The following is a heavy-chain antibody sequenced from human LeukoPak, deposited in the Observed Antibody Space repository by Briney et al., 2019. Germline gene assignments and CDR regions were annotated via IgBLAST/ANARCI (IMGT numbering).Heavy chain of an antibody. Sequence: PGRSLRLSCAASGFNFNNYPMHWVRQVPGRGPQWVALISYDGIDSYIADSVKGRFSISRDNSKNTLFLQMNSLIPEDTAVYYCARDRYTKNYFDALDLWGQGSTVTVSS. V-gene: IGHV3-30*04. CDR1: GFNFNNYP. D-gene: IGHD3-16*02. CDR3: ARDRYTKNYFDALDL. CDR2: ISYDGIDS. J-gene: IGHJ3*01.